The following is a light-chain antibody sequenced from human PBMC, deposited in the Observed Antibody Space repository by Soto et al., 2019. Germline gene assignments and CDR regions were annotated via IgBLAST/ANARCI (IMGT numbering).Light chain of an antibody. J-gene: IGKJ5*01. CDR2: GAS. CDR1: QSVTSKF. V-gene: IGKV3-20*01. Sequence: EIVLTQSPGTLSLSPGDEATLSCKASQSVTSKFLAWYQQKPGQPPRLLISGASVRASGVPVRISGSGSGTDFTLTISRLEPEDFALYYCQQYGGSPITFGLGTRLEIK. CDR3: QQYGGSPIT.